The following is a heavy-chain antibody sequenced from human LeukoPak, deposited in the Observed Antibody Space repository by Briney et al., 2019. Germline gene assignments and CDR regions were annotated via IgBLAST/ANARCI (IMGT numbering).Heavy chain of an antibody. CDR1: GGSISSYY. CDR2: IYYSGST. J-gene: IGHJ4*02. CDR3: ARGSKLVPYYFDY. Sequence: SETLSLTCTVSGGSISSYYWSWIRQPPGKGLEWIGYIYYSGSTNYNPSLKSRVTISVDTSKNQFSLKLSSVTAADTAVYYCARGSKLVPYYFDYWGQGTLVTVSS. D-gene: IGHD6-6*01. V-gene: IGHV4-59*12.